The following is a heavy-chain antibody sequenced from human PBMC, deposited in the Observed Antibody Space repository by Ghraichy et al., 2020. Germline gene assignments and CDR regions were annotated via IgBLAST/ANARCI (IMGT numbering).Heavy chain of an antibody. CDR2: ISWNSGSI. CDR1: GFTFDDYA. CDR3: AKTILEWLWGDAFDI. J-gene: IGHJ3*02. V-gene: IGHV3-9*01. D-gene: IGHD3-3*01. Sequence: GGSLRLSCAASGFTFDDYAMHWVRQAPGKGLEWVSGISWNSGSIGYADSVKGRFTISRDNAKNSLYLQMNSLRAEDTALYYCAKTILEWLWGDAFDIWGQGTMVTVSS.